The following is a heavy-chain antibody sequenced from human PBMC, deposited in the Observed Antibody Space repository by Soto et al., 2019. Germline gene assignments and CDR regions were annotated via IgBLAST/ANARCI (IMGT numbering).Heavy chain of an antibody. Sequence: QVQLVQSGAEVRQPASSVKVSCKTSGATFSSYAITWVRQAPGQGLEWMGGIVPTVDTSTYAQKFQGRVTITADKFTNTGYRELSSLRSDDTAVYYCVRVVAIPGYPDNWGQGTLVTVSS. CDR2: IVPTVDTS. CDR3: VRVVAIPGYPDN. CDR1: GATFSSYA. V-gene: IGHV1-69*14. J-gene: IGHJ4*02. D-gene: IGHD5-12*01.